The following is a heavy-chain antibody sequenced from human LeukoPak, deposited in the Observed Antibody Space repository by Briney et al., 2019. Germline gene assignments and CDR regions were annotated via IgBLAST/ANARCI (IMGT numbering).Heavy chain of an antibody. CDR1: GGSISNGGYY. J-gene: IGHJ4*02. D-gene: IGHD1-26*01. Sequence: SETLSLTCTVSGGSISNGGYYWSWIRQPAGKGLEWIGRIYPSGSTDYNPSLKSRVTISMDRFKNQFSLKLSSVTAADTAVYYCARARGSYYGFDYWGQGTLVTVSS. CDR3: ARARGSYYGFDY. CDR2: IYPSGST. V-gene: IGHV4-61*02.